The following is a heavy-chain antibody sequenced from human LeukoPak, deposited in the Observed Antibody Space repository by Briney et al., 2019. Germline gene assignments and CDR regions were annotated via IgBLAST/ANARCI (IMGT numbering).Heavy chain of an antibody. D-gene: IGHD3-22*01. CDR1: GFTFSSYA. J-gene: IGHJ4*02. CDR3: AKWTVIGYYYDSSGANGDY. V-gene: IGHV3-23*01. CDR2: ISGSGGST. Sequence: GGSLRLSCAASGFTFSSYAMSWVRQAPGKGLEWVSAISGSGGSTYYADSVKGRFTISRDNSKNTLYVQMNSLRAEDTAVYYCAKWTVIGYYYDSSGANGDYWGQGTLVTVSS.